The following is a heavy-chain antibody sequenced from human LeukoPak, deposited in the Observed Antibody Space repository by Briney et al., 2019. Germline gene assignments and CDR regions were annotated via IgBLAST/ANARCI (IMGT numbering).Heavy chain of an antibody. CDR2: LYYSGIT. CDR1: GGSISSSSYY. Sequence: SETLSLTCTVSGGSISSSSYYWGWIRQPPGKGLEWIGSLYYSGITYYNPSLKSRVTISVDTSKNQFSLKLSSVTAADTAVYYCARVKATMVRGVYFDYWGQGTLVTVSS. V-gene: IGHV4-39*07. D-gene: IGHD3-10*01. J-gene: IGHJ4*02. CDR3: ARVKATMVRGVYFDY.